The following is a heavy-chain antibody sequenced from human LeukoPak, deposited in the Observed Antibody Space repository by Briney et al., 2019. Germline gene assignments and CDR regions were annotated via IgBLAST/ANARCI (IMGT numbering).Heavy chain of an antibody. CDR2: ISGSGGST. CDR1: GFTFRTFS. Sequence: GGSLRLSCVASGFTFRTFSMNWVRQAPGKGLEWVSAISGSGGSTYYADSVKGRFTISRDNSKNTLYLQMNSLRAEDTAVYYCAKDGDYDSSGYSGFDYWGQGTLVTVSS. V-gene: IGHV3-23*01. D-gene: IGHD3-22*01. J-gene: IGHJ4*02. CDR3: AKDGDYDSSGYSGFDY.